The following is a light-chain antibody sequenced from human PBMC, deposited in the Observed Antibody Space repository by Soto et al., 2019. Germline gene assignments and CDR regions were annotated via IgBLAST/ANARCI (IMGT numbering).Light chain of an antibody. V-gene: IGLV3-21*02. CDR2: DDS. Sequence: SYELTQPPSVSVAPGQTARISCGGKSIGSERVHWYQQRPGQVPVRVVYDDSDRPSGIPERFSGSNSGNTATLTISRAEAGDEADYYCQVWDSSSDLHVFGGGTKLTVL. CDR3: QVWDSSSDLHV. J-gene: IGLJ3*02. CDR1: SIGSER.